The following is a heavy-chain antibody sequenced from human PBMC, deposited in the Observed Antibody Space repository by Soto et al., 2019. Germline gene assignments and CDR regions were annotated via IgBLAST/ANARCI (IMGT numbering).Heavy chain of an antibody. CDR2: INSDGSST. V-gene: IGHV3-74*01. Sequence: GGSLRLSCASSGLTFSSYWMHWVRQAPGKGLVWVSRINSDGSSTSYADSVKGRFTISRDNAKNTLYLQMNSLRAEDTAVYYCARDHYDFWSGYYTGYYYYYGMDVWGQGTTVTVSS. D-gene: IGHD3-3*01. CDR1: GLTFSSYW. J-gene: IGHJ6*02. CDR3: ARDHYDFWSGYYTGYYYYYGMDV.